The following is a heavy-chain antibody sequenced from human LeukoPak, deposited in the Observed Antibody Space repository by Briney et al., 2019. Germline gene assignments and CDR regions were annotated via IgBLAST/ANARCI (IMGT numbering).Heavy chain of an antibody. Sequence: SETLSLTCTVSGGSTSSSSYYWGWIRQPPGKGLEWIGSIYYSGSTYYNPSLKSRVTISVDTSKNQFSLKLSSVTAADTAVYYCASYYYDSSGYPPWANWFDPWGQGTLVTVSS. D-gene: IGHD3-22*01. CDR1: GGSTSSSSYY. V-gene: IGHV4-39*07. CDR2: IYYSGST. CDR3: ASYYYDSSGYPPWANWFDP. J-gene: IGHJ5*02.